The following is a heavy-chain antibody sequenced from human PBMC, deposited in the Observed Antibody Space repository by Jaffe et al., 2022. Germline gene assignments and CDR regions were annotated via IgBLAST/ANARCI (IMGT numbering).Heavy chain of an antibody. CDR3: ARARLGLLWFGEGFDY. CDR1: GFTFSSYA. CDR2: ISSNGGST. V-gene: IGHV3-64*01. D-gene: IGHD3-10*01. Sequence: EVQLVESGGGLVQPGGSLRLSCAASGFTFSSYAMHWVRQAPGKGLEYVSAISSNGGSTYYANSVKGRFTISRDNSKNTLYLQMGSLRAEDMAVYYCARARLGLLWFGEGFDYWGQGTLVTVSS. J-gene: IGHJ4*02.